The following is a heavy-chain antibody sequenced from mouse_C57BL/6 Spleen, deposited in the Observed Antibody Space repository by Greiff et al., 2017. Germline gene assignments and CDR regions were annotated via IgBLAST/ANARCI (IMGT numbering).Heavy chain of an antibody. V-gene: IGHV3-6*01. CDR3: AREVNRLAMDY. D-gene: IGHD2-13*01. CDR1: GYSITSGYY. Sequence: DVQLQESGPGLVKPSQSLSLTCSVTGYSITSGYYWNWIRQFPGNKLEWMGYISYDGSNNYNPSLKNRISITRDTSKNQFFLKLNSVTTEDTATYYCAREVNRLAMDYWGQGTSVTVSS. CDR2: ISYDGSN. J-gene: IGHJ4*01.